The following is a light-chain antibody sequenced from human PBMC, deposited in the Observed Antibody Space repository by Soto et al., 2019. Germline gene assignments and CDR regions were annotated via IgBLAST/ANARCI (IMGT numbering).Light chain of an antibody. CDR3: ETWDSNTRV. J-gene: IGLJ2*01. CDR2: LEGSGSY. CDR1: SGHSSYI. Sequence: QSVLTQSSSASASLGSSVKLTCTLSSGHSSYIIAWHQQQPGKAPRYLMKLEGSGSYNKGSGVPDRFSGSSSGADRCLTISNLQFDDAADYYCETWDSNTRVFGGGTKLTVL. V-gene: IGLV4-60*02.